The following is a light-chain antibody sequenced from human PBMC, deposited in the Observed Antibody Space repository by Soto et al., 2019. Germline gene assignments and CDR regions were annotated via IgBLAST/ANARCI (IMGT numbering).Light chain of an antibody. J-gene: IGKJ1*01. CDR1: QSVSSSY. CDR3: QQYGSSSWT. Sequence: EGVLTQAPGTLSLSQGERATLSCRASQSVSSSYLAWYQQKPGQAPRLLIYGTSSRATGIPDRFSGSGSGTDFTLTISRLEPEDFAVYYCQQYGSSSWTFGQGTKVDIK. CDR2: GTS. V-gene: IGKV3-20*01.